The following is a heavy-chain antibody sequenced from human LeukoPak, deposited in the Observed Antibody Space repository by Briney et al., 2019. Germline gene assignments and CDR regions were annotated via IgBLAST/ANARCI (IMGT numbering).Heavy chain of an antibody. Sequence: GGSLRLSCAASGSASGFTFSTYGMHWVRQAPGKGLEWVAVVYADGNTKYNVDAVKGRFTISRDNSKNILYLQMNSLRAEDTAVYYCARDLGSYYEDYYYYGMDVWGQGTTVTVSS. CDR2: VYADGNTK. J-gene: IGHJ6*02. CDR1: GSASGFTFSTYG. D-gene: IGHD1-26*01. V-gene: IGHV3-33*01. CDR3: ARDLGSYYEDYYYYGMDV.